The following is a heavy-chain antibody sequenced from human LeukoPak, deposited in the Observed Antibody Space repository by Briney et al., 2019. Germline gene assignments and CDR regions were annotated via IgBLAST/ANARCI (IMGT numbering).Heavy chain of an antibody. V-gene: IGHV3-23*01. CDR2: ISASGVYT. Sequence: PGGSLRLSCAASRFIFSKYAMSWVRQAPGQGLEWVSGISASGVYTYYADSVKGRFTVSRDNSKNTLYLQMNSLRAEDTAVYYCAREAGYDFWSGFHHPYYYMDVWGKGTTVTVSS. D-gene: IGHD3-3*01. CDR1: RFIFSKYA. CDR3: AREAGYDFWSGFHHPYYYMDV. J-gene: IGHJ6*03.